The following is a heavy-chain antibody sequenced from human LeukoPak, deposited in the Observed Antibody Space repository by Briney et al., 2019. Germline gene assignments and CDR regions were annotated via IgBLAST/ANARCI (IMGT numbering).Heavy chain of an antibody. CDR3: ARDRDSSGWYHGHYYFDY. J-gene: IGHJ4*02. D-gene: IGHD6-19*01. V-gene: IGHV4-38-2*02. CDR1: GYSISSGYY. Sequence: SETLSLTCTVSGYSISSGYYWGWIRQAPGKGLEWIGSIYYSGSTYYNPSLKSRVTISVDTSKNQFSLKLSSVTAADTAVYYCARDRDSSGWYHGHYYFDYWGQGTLVTVSS. CDR2: IYYSGST.